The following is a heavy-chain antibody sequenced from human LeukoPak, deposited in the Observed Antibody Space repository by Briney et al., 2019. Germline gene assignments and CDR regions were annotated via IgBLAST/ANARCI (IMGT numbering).Heavy chain of an antibody. CDR2: ISSSSYI. J-gene: IGHJ5*02. V-gene: IGHV3-21*01. CDR3: ARDFNGWFDP. CDR1: GFTFSSYS. Sequence: KPGGSLILSCAASGFTFSSYSMNWVRQAPGKGLEWVSSISSSSYIYYADSVKGRFTISRDNAKNSLYLQMNSLRAEDTAVYYCARDFNGWFDPWGQGTLVTVSS.